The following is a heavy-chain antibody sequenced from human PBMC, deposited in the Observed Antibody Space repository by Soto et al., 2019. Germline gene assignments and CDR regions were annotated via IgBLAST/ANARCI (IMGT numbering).Heavy chain of an antibody. V-gene: IGHV4-34*01. J-gene: IGHJ4*02. Sequence: QVQLQQWGAGLLKPSETLSLSCAVYGGSFSGYYWSWIRHPPGKGLEWIGEINHSGSTNYNPSLKSRVTISVDTSKNQFSLKLSSVTAADTAVYYCARAVDSYGDRFDYWGQGTLVTVSS. CDR2: INHSGST. CDR1: GGSFSGYY. D-gene: IGHD4-17*01. CDR3: ARAVDSYGDRFDY.